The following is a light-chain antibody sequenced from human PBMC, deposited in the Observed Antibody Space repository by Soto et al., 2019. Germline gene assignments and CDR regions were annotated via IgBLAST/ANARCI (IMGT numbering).Light chain of an antibody. V-gene: IGLV2-14*01. Sequence: QSALTQPASVSGSPGQSITISCTGTSSDVGGYNYVSWYQQHPGKAPKLMIYEVSNRPSGVSNRFSGSKSGNTASLTISGLQAEDEADYYCRSYTGSSTRVFGTGTKLTVL. J-gene: IGLJ1*01. CDR2: EVS. CDR3: RSYTGSSTRV. CDR1: SSDVGGYNY.